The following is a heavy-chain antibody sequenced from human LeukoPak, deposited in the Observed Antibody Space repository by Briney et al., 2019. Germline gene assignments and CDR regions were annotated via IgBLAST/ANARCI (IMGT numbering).Heavy chain of an antibody. V-gene: IGHV1-69*13. J-gene: IGHJ3*02. Sequence: SVKVSCKASGGTFSIYAISWVRQAPGQGLEWMGGIIPIFGTANYAQKFQGRVTITADESTSTAYMELSSLRSEDTAVYYCARDREGYCTNGVCSNDAFDIWGQGTMVTVSS. CDR2: IIPIFGTA. D-gene: IGHD2-8*01. CDR1: GGTFSIYA. CDR3: ARDREGYCTNGVCSNDAFDI.